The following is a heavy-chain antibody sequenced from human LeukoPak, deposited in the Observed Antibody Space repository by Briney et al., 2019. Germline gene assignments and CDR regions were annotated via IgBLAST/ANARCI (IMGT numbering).Heavy chain of an antibody. D-gene: IGHD2-2*01. CDR1: GYSFTTYW. V-gene: IGHV5-51*01. CDR2: IYPGDSDT. J-gene: IGHJ4*02. Sequence: GESLKISCKGSGYSFTTYWIGWVRQMPGKGLECMGVIYPGDSDTRYSPSFQGQVTISADKSIATAYLQWSSLKASDTAMYYCARGNHCGSTSCALDYWGQGTLVTVSS. CDR3: ARGNHCGSTSCALDY.